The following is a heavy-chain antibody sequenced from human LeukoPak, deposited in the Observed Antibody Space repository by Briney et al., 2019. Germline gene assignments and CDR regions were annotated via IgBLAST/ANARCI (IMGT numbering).Heavy chain of an antibody. CDR2: VSGSGGET. CDR3: AKAQEYSSSSGGGDY. J-gene: IGHJ4*02. V-gene: IGHV3-23*01. CDR1: GFTFANYA. Sequence: PGGSLRLSCAASGFTFANYAMSWVRQAPGKGLEWVSSVSGSGGETHSTDSVKGRFTISRDNSKGTLYLQMSSLRAEDTAVYYCAKAQEYSSSSGGGDYWGQGTLVTVSS. D-gene: IGHD6-6*01.